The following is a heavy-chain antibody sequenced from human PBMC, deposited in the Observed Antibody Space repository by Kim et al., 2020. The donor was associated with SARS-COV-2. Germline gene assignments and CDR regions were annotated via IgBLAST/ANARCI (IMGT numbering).Heavy chain of an antibody. CDR3: ASYGSGSYSPFDY. D-gene: IGHD3-10*01. V-gene: IGHV3-23*01. CDR1: GFTFSSYA. Sequence: GGSLRLSCAASGFTFSSYAMSWVRQAPGKGLEWVSAISGSGGSTYYADSVKGRFTISRDNSKNTLYLQMNSLRAEDTAVYYCASYGSGSYSPFDYWGQGTLVTVSS. CDR2: ISGSGGST. J-gene: IGHJ4*02.